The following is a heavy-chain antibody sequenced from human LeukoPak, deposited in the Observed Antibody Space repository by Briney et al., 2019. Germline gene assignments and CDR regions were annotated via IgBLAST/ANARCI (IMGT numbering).Heavy chain of an antibody. D-gene: IGHD3-22*01. CDR3: ARAGDSSGFHYYYYGMDV. V-gene: IGHV4-59*01. CDR2: IYYSGST. Sequence: SETLSLTCTVSGGSISSNYWSWIRQPPGKGLEWIGYIYYSGSTNYDPSLKSRVTISVDTPRTQFSLRLSSVTAADTAVYYCARAGDSSGFHYYYYGMDVWGQGTTVTVSS. J-gene: IGHJ6*02. CDR1: GGSISSNY.